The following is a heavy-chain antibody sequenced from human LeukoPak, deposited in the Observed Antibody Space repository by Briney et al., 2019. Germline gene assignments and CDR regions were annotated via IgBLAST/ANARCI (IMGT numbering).Heavy chain of an antibody. V-gene: IGHV1-18*01. D-gene: IGHD3-3*01. Sequence: ASVTVSCKASGYTFTSYGIGWVRQAPGQGPEWMGWISGYNGKTNNAQKFQGGVTMTTDTSTSTAYMELRSLRSDDTAVYYCARDDSARSGYPRYWGQGTLVTVSS. J-gene: IGHJ4*02. CDR2: ISGYNGKT. CDR3: ARDDSARSGYPRY. CDR1: GYTFTSYG.